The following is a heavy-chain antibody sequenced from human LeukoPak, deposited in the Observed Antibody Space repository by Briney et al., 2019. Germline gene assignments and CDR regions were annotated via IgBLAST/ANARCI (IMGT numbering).Heavy chain of an antibody. Sequence: GRSLRLSCAASGFTFSGHWMSWIRQAAGKGLEWVANINQGGSDKYYVDSVKGRFTISRDNANNLLYLQMNSLRGEDTAVYYCTRDRSRAEDDWGQGTLVTVSS. V-gene: IGHV3-7*01. J-gene: IGHJ4*02. CDR3: TRDRSRAEDD. CDR1: GFTFSGHW. D-gene: IGHD1-14*01. CDR2: INQGGSDK.